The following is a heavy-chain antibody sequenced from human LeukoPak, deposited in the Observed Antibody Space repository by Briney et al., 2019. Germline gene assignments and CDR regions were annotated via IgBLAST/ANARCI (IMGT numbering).Heavy chain of an antibody. V-gene: IGHV4-4*07. CDR1: GDSISRYY. D-gene: IGHD2-2*02. CDR3: ARLKPRKYCSSTSCYNRGNWFDP. Sequence: PSQTLSLTCTVSGDSISRYYWSWIRQSAGKGLEWIGRISTSGSTDSNPSLRSRVTMSVDTSKNQFSLKLSSVTAADTAVYYCARLKPRKYCSSTSCYNRGNWFDPRGQGTLVTVSS. CDR2: ISTSGST. J-gene: IGHJ5*02.